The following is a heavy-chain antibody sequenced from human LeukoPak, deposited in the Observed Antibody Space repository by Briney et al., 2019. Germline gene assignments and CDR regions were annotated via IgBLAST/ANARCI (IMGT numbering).Heavy chain of an antibody. CDR1: GYTFTNYY. Sequence: ASVKVSCKASGYTFTNYYMHWVRQAPGQGLEWMGIINPSGGSTSYAQKFQGRVTMTRDTSTSTVYMELSSLRSEDTAVYYCARSGYSSGWYFEYFQHWGQGTLVTVSS. CDR2: INPSGGST. D-gene: IGHD6-19*01. V-gene: IGHV1-46*01. J-gene: IGHJ1*01. CDR3: ARSGYSSGWYFEYFQH.